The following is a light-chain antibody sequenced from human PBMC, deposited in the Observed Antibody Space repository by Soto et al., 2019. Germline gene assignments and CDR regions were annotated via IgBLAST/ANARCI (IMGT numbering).Light chain of an antibody. V-gene: IGLV2-14*01. J-gene: IGLJ1*01. Sequence: QSALTQPASVSGSPGQSITISCTGTSNDVGIYNYVSWYQQHPGKAPKLMIYEVTKRPSGVSTRFSGSKSASTASLTISGLQAEDEADYYCSSFASTHTYVFGTGTKVTVL. CDR1: SNDVGIYNY. CDR2: EVT. CDR3: SSFASTHTYV.